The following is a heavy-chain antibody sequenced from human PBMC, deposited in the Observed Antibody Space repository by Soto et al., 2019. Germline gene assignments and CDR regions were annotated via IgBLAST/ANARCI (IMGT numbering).Heavy chain of an antibody. CDR1: GGSISSSSYY. Sequence: SETLSLTCTVSGGSISSSSYYWGWIRQPPGKGLEWIGSIYYSGSTYYNPSLKSRVTISVDTSKNQFSLKLSSVTAADTAVYYCARVLDGYFDYWGQGTLVTVSS. CDR2: IYYSGST. V-gene: IGHV4-39*07. J-gene: IGHJ4*02. CDR3: ARVLDGYFDY.